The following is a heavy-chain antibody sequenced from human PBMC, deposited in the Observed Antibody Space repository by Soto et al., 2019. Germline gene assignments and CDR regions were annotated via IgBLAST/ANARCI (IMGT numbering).Heavy chain of an antibody. Sequence: QVQLVQPGAEVKKPGSSVKVSCKASGGIFSTYAISWLRRAPGPGLEWMGGIIPIFGTPNYAQRFQGRVTITADESTSTAYMELSRLRSEDTAVYYCARDRDDYGSGNYYNRIDFWGQGTLVTVSS. V-gene: IGHV1-69*01. CDR1: GGIFSTYA. CDR3: ARDRDDYGSGNYYNRIDF. J-gene: IGHJ4*02. CDR2: IIPIFGTP. D-gene: IGHD3-10*01.